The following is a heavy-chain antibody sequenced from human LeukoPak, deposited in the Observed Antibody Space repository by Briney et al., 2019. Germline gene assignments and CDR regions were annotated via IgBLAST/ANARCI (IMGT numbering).Heavy chain of an antibody. CDR1: GFTFSTYA. V-gene: IGHV3-23*01. CDR3: ATYRQIQVPFEF. Sequence: PGGSLRLSCVASGFTFSTYAMGWVRQVPGKGLEWVSSVSESGGSTYYADSVKGRFTISRDNSKDTLSLQMNSLRAEDTATYYCATYRQIQVPFEFWGQGTLVTVSS. CDR2: VSESGGST. J-gene: IGHJ4*02. D-gene: IGHD5-18*01.